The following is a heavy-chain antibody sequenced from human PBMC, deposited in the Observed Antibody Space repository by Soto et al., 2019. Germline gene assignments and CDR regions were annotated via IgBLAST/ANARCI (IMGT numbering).Heavy chain of an antibody. Sequence: QVHLVQSGAEVKKPRSSVKVSCKAAGGTFSTYTLIWVRQAPGQGLEWMGRIIPMLTVRNSAQKFQGRVTLTADKSTSTAFMELTSLRSDDTAVYYCSIGSWSAETFDVWGQGTMVTVSS. J-gene: IGHJ3*01. CDR1: GGTFSTYT. V-gene: IGHV1-69*02. CDR3: SIGSWSAETFDV. CDR2: IIPMLTVR. D-gene: IGHD2-2*01.